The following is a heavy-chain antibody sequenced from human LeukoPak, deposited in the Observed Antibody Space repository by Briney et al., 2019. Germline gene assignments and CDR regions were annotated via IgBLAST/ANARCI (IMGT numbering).Heavy chain of an antibody. CDR1: GYTFTGYY. Sequence: APVKVSCKASGYTFTGYYMHWVRQAPGQGLEWMGWINPNSGGTNYAQKFQGRVTMTRDTSISTAYMELSRLRSDDTAVYYCARLPWELTTRDYWGQGTLVTVSS. CDR3: ARLPWELTTRDY. J-gene: IGHJ4*02. D-gene: IGHD1-26*01. V-gene: IGHV1-2*02. CDR2: INPNSGGT.